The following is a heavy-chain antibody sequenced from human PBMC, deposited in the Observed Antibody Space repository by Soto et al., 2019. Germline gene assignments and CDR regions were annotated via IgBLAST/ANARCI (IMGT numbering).Heavy chain of an antibody. CDR2: IYYLGST. CDR1: VGSMSEYF. Sequence: PSETLSLTCSVSVGSMSEYFRSWIRESPGTGLEWIGYIYYLGSTDYNPSLKSRVTISVDTSKRQFSLRLTSVTAADTAVYYCARDGYDGSGSPYPAYWGPGTQVTVSS. V-gene: IGHV4-59*01. J-gene: IGHJ4*02. CDR3: ARDGYDGSGSPYPAY. D-gene: IGHD3-10*01.